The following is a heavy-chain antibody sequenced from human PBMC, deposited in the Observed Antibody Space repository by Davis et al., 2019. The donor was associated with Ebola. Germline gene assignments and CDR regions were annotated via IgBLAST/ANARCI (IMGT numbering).Heavy chain of an antibody. CDR3: AREDYGTGGYFDY. V-gene: IGHV3-23*01. Sequence: GGSLRLSCAASGFTFSSYSMNWVRQAPGKGLEWVSAISGSGSNTYYADSVKGRCTISRDNSKNTLYLQVNSLRAEDTAVYYCAREDYGTGGYFDYWGQGTLVTVSS. D-gene: IGHD4-17*01. CDR2: ISGSGSNT. CDR1: GFTFSSYS. J-gene: IGHJ4*02.